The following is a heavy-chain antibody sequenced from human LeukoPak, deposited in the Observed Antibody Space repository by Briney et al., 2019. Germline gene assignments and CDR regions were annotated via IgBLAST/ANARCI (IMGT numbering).Heavy chain of an antibody. CDR2: INPNSGGT. CDR3: ARADWNYANY. V-gene: IGHV1-2*02. D-gene: IGHD1-7*01. Sequence: GASVKVSCKASGYTFTSYGISWVRQAPGQGLEWMGWINPNSGGTSYAQKFQGKVTMTRDTSISTAYMELSSLRSDDTAVYYCARADWNYANYWGQGTLVTVSS. J-gene: IGHJ4*02. CDR1: GYTFTSYG.